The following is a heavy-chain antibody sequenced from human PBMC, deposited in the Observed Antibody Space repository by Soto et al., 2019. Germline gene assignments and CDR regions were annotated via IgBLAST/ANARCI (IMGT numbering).Heavy chain of an antibody. CDR2: INPNSGGT. V-gene: IGHV1-2*02. CDR1: GSTFSGDL. Sequence: LKASGSTFSGDLMRWRRLAPIQGLEWMGWINPNSGGTIYAQKFQGRVTITRDTSISTAYMELSRLRSDDTAVYYCPTEIRMDDCLTCFAPWGKGTLVTVSS. CDR3: PTEIRMDDCLTCFAP. D-gene: IGHD2-21*02. J-gene: IGHJ5*02.